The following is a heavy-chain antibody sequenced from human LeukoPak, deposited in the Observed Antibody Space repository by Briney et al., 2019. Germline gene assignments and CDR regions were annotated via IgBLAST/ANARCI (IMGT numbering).Heavy chain of an antibody. D-gene: IGHD6-19*01. CDR3: AREKAVAGTGGAFDI. CDR2: IYYSGST. Sequence: SETLSLTCTVSGGSISSYYWSWIRQPPGKGLEWIGYIYYSGSTNYNPSLKSRVTISVDTSKNQFSLKLSSVTAADTAVYYCAREKAVAGTGGAFDIWGQRTMVTVSS. CDR1: GGSISSYY. V-gene: IGHV4-59*01. J-gene: IGHJ3*02.